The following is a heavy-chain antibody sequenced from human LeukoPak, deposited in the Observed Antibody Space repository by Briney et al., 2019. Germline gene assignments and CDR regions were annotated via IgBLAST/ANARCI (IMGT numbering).Heavy chain of an antibody. CDR1: GGSLNDYY. D-gene: IGHD5-18*01. J-gene: IGHJ2*01. Sequence: LETLSLTCTVSGGSLNDYYWSWIRQPPGEGLEWSGHIYYSGTTSYNPSLESRVIISVDTSKSQFSLKLNSVTAADTAVYYCARDFLPPHYTARIGHDWYFDLWGRGTLVTVS. V-gene: IGHV4-59*01. CDR2: IYYSGTT. CDR3: ARDFLPPHYTARIGHDWYFDL.